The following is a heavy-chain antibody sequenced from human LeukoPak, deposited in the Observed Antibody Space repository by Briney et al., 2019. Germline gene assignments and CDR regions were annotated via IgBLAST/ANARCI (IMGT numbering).Heavy chain of an antibody. CDR3: AGGIVVVPAAIPLYYYYGMDV. Sequence: GGSLRLSCAASGFTFSSYSMNWVRQAPGKGLEWVSSISSSSSYIYYADSVKGRFTISRDNAKNSLYLQMNSLRAEDTAVYYCAGGIVVVPAAIPLYYYYGMDVWGQGTTVTVSS. J-gene: IGHJ6*02. CDR1: GFTFSSYS. V-gene: IGHV3-21*01. CDR2: ISSSSSYI. D-gene: IGHD2-2*01.